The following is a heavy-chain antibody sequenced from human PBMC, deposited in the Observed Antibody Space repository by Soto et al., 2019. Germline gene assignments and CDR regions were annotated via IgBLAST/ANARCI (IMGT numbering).Heavy chain of an antibody. Sequence: QVQLQQWGAGLLKPSETLSLTCAVYGGSFSGYYWSWIRQPPGKGLEWIGEINHSGSTNYNPSLKSRVTISVDTSKNQFSLKLSSVTAADTAVYYCSGDYYYGMDVWGQGTTVTVSS. CDR2: INHSGST. CDR3: SGDYYYGMDV. CDR1: GGSFSGYY. J-gene: IGHJ6*02. V-gene: IGHV4-34*01.